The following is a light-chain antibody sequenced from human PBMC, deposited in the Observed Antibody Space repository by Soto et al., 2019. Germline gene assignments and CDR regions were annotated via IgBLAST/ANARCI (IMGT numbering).Light chain of an antibody. CDR1: STDIDFYNY. J-gene: IGLJ1*01. CDR3: NSYTANRIFV. Sequence: QSVLTQPASVSGSPGQSITISCTGTSTDIDFYNYVSWYQQHPGKAPKLIIYEVNNRPSGVSNHFSGSKSGNTASLTISGLQADDEADYYCNSYTANRIFVFGTGTKVTVL. CDR2: EVN. V-gene: IGLV2-14*01.